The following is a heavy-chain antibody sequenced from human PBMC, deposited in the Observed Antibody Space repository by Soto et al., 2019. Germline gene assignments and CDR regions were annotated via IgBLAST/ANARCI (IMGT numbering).Heavy chain of an antibody. CDR2: ILNDGSNR. CDR1: EFTFSNYG. Sequence: QVQLVESGGGVVQPGRSLRLSCAASEFTFSNYGMHWVRQAPGKGLEWVAVILNDGSNRYHADSVTDRFTISRDNSKNTLYLQTHSLRAEDTAVYYCASDDEYSGNGMDVWGQGTTVSVS. CDR3: ASDDEYSGNGMDV. D-gene: IGHD3-10*01. J-gene: IGHJ6*02. V-gene: IGHV3-33*01.